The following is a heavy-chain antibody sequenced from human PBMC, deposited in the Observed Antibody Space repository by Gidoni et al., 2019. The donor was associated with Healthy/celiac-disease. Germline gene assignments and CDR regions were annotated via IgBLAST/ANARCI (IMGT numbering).Heavy chain of an antibody. V-gene: IGHV4-31*03. CDR3: ARDVATSGDYFDY. D-gene: IGHD5-12*01. CDR1: GGSICSGGDY. Sequence: QVQLQESGPGLVKPSQTLSLTGPLSGGSICSGGDYWSWTRQHPGKGLEWIGYNYYSGSTCDNPSLKSRVTISVDTSKNQFSLKLSSVTAADTAVYYCARDVATSGDYFDYWGQGTLVTVSS. J-gene: IGHJ4*02. CDR2: NYYSGST.